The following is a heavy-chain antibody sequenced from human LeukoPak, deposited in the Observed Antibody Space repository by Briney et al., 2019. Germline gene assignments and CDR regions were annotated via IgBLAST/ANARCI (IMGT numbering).Heavy chain of an antibody. CDR1: GFTFSNYW. CDR2: INTDGSIT. Sequence: GGSLRLSCVDSGFTFSNYWMYWVRQAPGKGLVWVSRINTDGSITNYADSVKGRFTISRDNAKNSLYLQMNSLRAEDTAVYYCARDSHYGSGSYYYWFDPWGQGTLVTVSS. CDR3: ARDSHYGSGSYYYWFDP. J-gene: IGHJ5*02. D-gene: IGHD3-10*01. V-gene: IGHV3-74*01.